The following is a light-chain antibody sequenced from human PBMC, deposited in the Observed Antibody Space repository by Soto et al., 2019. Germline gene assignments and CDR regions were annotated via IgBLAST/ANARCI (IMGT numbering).Light chain of an antibody. CDR2: ATS. CDR3: QHNT. J-gene: IGKJ2*01. Sequence: DIVLTQSPGTLSLSPGERATLSCRASQSISSDSLGWFQQKPGQPPRLLIYATSIRATGIPDRFSGSGSGTDFTLTISRLEPADFAVYFCQHNTFGQGTKLEI. CDR1: QSISSDS. V-gene: IGKV3-20*01.